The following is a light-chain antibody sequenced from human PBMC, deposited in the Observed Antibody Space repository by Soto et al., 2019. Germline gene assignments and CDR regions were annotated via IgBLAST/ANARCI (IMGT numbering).Light chain of an antibody. CDR1: QGIRND. CDR3: IQHNSYPWT. CDR2: SAS. V-gene: IGKV1-17*01. J-gene: IGKJ1*01. Sequence: DIQMTQSPSSLSASVGDRVTITCRASQGIRNDLAWYQQKPGKAPKRLIYSASSWQNGVPSRFSGSGSGTEFTLTISSLPPEDFATYSGIQHNSYPWTVGQGTKVEFK.